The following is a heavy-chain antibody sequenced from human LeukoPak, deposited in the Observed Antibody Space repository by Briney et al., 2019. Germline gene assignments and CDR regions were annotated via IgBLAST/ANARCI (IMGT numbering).Heavy chain of an antibody. CDR3: ARDKGYSSDC. D-gene: IGHD2-15*01. CDR2: INGDGSST. CDR1: GFSIKNYW. Sequence: PGGSLGLPCAASGFSIKNYWMHWVRQGPGKGLVWVTQINGDGSSTTYADSVKGRFTISRDDAKNTVYLQMDTLGADDTAVYYCARDKGYSSDCWGQGTLVTVSS. V-gene: IGHV3-74*01. J-gene: IGHJ4*02.